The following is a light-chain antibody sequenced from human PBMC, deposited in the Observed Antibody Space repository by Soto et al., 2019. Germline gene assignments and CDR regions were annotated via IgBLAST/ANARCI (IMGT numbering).Light chain of an antibody. V-gene: IGKV3-20*01. CDR1: QSVSNTF. CDR3: QQYGSSPYT. CDR2: GAS. Sequence: EIVLTQSPGTLSLSPGERATLSCRASQSVSNTFLAWYQQKRGQAPRLVIYGASSRATGIPDRFRGRGSGTDFTLTISRLEPEDFAVYYCQQYGSSPYTFGQGTKLEIK. J-gene: IGKJ2*01.